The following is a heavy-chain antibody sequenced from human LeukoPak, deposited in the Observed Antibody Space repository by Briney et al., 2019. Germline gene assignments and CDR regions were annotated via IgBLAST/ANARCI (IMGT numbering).Heavy chain of an antibody. CDR3: AKDRTRLQPYPYGRDV. V-gene: IGHV3-23*01. D-gene: IGHD5-24*01. Sequence: PGGSLRLSCAASGFTFSSYAMSWVRQAPGKWLEWVSAISGSGGSTYYADSMKGRFTISRDNSKNTLYLQMNSLRAEDTAVYYLAKDRTRLQPYPYGRDVWDQGPRVTASS. CDR2: ISGSGGST. CDR1: GFTFSSYA. J-gene: IGHJ6*02.